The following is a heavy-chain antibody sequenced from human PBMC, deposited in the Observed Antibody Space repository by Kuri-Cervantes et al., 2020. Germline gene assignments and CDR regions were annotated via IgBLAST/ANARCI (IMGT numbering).Heavy chain of an antibody. J-gene: IGHJ6*03. CDR3: ARIPIVVVPAAKSYYYYYYMDV. Sequence: SGPTLVKPTQTLTLTCTFSGFSLSSTGMCVSWIRQPPGKALEWLAHIFSNDEKSYSTSLKSRLTISKDTSKSQVVLTMTNMDPVDTATYYCARIPIVVVPAAKSYYYYYYMDVWGKGTTVTVSS. V-gene: IGHV2-26*01. CDR2: IFSNDEK. D-gene: IGHD2-2*01. CDR1: GFSLSSTGMC.